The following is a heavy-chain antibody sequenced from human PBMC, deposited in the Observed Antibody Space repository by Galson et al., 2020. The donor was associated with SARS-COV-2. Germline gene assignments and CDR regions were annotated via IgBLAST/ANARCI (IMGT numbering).Heavy chain of an antibody. CDR3: ARGHGDSSDAFDI. D-gene: IGHD4-17*01. CDR2: IWYDGSNK. V-gene: IGHV3-33*01. J-gene: IGHJ3*02. CDR1: GFTFSSYG. Sequence: QLGESLKISCAASGFTFSSYGTHWVRQAPGKGLEWVAVIWYDGSNKYYADSVKGRFTISRDNSKNTLYLQMNSLRAEDTAVYYCARGHGDSSDAFDIWGQGTMVTVSS.